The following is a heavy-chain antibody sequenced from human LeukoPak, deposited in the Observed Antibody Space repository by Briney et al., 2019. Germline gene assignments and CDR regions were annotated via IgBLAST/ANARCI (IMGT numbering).Heavy chain of an antibody. Sequence: SQTLSLTCTVSGGSISSGGYYWSWIRQHPGKGLEWIGYIYCSGSTYYNPSLKSRVTISVDTSKNQFSLKLSSVTAADTAVYYCTHSSSRYYYYGMDVWGQGTTVTVSS. D-gene: IGHD6-6*01. CDR1: GGSISSGGYY. V-gene: IGHV4-31*03. J-gene: IGHJ6*02. CDR3: THSSSRYYYYGMDV. CDR2: IYCSGST.